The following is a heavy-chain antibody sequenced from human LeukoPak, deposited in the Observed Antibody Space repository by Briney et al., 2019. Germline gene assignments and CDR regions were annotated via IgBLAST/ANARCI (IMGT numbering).Heavy chain of an antibody. CDR3: ALLYYYGSSGYYYGGWFDP. D-gene: IGHD3-22*01. CDR2: MNPNSGNT. CDR1: GGTFSSYA. Sequence: ASVKVSCKASGGTFSSYAINWVRQATGQGLEWMGWMNPNSGNTGYAQKFQGRVTMTRNTSISTAYMELSSLRSEDTAVYYCALLYYYGSSGYYYGGWFDPWGQGTLVTVSS. J-gene: IGHJ5*02. V-gene: IGHV1-8*02.